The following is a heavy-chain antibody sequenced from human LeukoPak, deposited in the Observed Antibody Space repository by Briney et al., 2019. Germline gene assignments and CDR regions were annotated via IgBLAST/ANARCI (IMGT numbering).Heavy chain of an antibody. D-gene: IGHD3-22*01. CDR3: ALVITGYFDY. CDR1: GYTFTDYY. V-gene: IGHV1-2*02. J-gene: IGHJ4*02. CDR2: INPNSGDT. Sequence: ASVKVSCKASGYTFTDYYMHWVRQAPGQGFEWMGWINPNSGDTNYAQKFQGRVTMTRDTSISTAYMELSRLRSDDTAVYYCALVITGYFDYWGQGTLVTVSS.